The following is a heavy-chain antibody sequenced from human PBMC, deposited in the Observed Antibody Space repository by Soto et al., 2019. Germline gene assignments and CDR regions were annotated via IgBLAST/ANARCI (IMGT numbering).Heavy chain of an antibody. CDR3: EKVGRFFDCLDQARYYMEV. D-gene: IGHD3-9*01. CDR2: ISDSGGTT. Sequence: EVHLLESGGGLAQPGGSLRLSCAVSGFTFRSYAMTWVRQAPGKGLEGVSAISDSGGTTYYADSVKGRFTISRDNSRNNRKHQINDWRSEDTAIYVCEKVGRFFDCLDQARYYMEVWGKGTTVTVS. CDR1: GFTFRSYA. J-gene: IGHJ6*03. V-gene: IGHV3-23*01.